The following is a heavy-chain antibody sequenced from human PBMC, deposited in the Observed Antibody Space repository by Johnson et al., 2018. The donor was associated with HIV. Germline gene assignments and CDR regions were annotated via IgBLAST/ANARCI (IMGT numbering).Heavy chain of an antibody. D-gene: IGHD3-3*01. CDR1: GFSFSSYG. V-gene: IGHV3-30*02. CDR2: IRYDGGKT. Sequence: QVQLVESGGGVVQPGGSLRLSCAASGFSFSSYGMHWVRQAPDKGLEWVAFIRYDGGKTYYEDSVKGRFTISRDDSKNTLYLQMNSLSVEDTGLYYGAKGSGYYAAFDIWGQGTMVTVSS. CDR3: AKGSGYYAAFDI. J-gene: IGHJ3*02.